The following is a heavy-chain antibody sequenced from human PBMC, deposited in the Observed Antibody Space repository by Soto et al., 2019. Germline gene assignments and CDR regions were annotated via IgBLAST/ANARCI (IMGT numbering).Heavy chain of an antibody. Sequence: VQLVQSGAEVKTPGSSVKVSCKASGDTFSSYSIAWVRQAPGRGLEWMGGIIPVFRSINYSQKFQGRVTITADESTTTAYMELTSLRPQDTAVYFCARDDGWNYRYYDMEVWGQGTTVTVS. V-gene: IGHV1-69*12. J-gene: IGHJ6*02. D-gene: IGHD1-7*01. CDR3: ARDDGWNYRYYDMEV. CDR2: IIPVFRSI. CDR1: GDTFSSYS.